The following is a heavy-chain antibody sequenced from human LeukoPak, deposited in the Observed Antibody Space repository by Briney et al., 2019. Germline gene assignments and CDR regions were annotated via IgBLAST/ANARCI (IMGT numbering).Heavy chain of an antibody. V-gene: IGHV4-34*01. CDR3: ARAATGISSGYYYGAYYYMDV. Sequence: KPSETLSLTCAVYGGSFSGYYWSWIRQPPGKGLEWIGEINHSGSTNYNPSLKSRVTISVDTSKNQFSLKLSSVTAADTAVYYCARAATGISSGYYYGAYYYMDVWGKGTTVTISS. J-gene: IGHJ6*03. CDR2: INHSGST. CDR1: GGSFSGYY. D-gene: IGHD3-22*01.